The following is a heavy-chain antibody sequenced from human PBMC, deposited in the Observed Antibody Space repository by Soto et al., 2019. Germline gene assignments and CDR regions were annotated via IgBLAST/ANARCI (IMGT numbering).Heavy chain of an antibody. J-gene: IGHJ4*02. V-gene: IGHV3-30*18. D-gene: IGHD6-19*01. CDR1: GFTFSSYG. CDR3: VNDTGQWLVLGYHFGY. CDR2: ITWDGSEQ. Sequence: GQLVESGGGVVRPGRSLRLSCAASGFTFSSYGMHWVRQAPGKGLEWVAVITWDGSEQYYGDSVKGRFIISRDNSNNTVYLQMNGLRPEDTAVYSCVNDTGQWLVLGYHFGYWGQGILVTVSS.